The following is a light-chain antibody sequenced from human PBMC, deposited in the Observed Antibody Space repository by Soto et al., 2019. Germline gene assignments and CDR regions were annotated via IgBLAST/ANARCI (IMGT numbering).Light chain of an antibody. Sequence: QSVSESPGQTVTLSCTRSSGSIASNYVQWYQQRPGSAPTTVIYEDNQRPSGVPDRFSGSIDSSSNSASLTISGLKTEDEADYYCQSYDSSNQVFGTGTKVTVL. J-gene: IGLJ1*01. CDR3: QSYDSSNQV. V-gene: IGLV6-57*03. CDR1: SGSIASNY. CDR2: EDN.